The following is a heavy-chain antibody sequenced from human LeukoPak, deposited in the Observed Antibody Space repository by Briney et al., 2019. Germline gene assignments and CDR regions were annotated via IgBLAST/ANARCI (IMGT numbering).Heavy chain of an antibody. CDR1: GYTFTGYY. D-gene: IGHD6-6*01. CDR2: INPNSGGT. J-gene: IGHJ4*02. Sequence: ASVKVSCKASGYTFTGYYMHWVRQAPGQGLEWMGWINPNSGGTNYAQKFQGRVTMTRDTSISTAYMELSRLRSDDTAVYYCARWLVRGSRSSYFDYWGQGTLVTVSS. V-gene: IGHV1-2*02. CDR3: ARWLVRGSRSSYFDY.